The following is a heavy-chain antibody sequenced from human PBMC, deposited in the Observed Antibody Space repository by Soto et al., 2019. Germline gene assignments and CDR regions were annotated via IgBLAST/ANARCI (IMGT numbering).Heavy chain of an antibody. V-gene: IGHV5-51*01. CDR3: ARRGGASTQHVYMEV. Sequence: PGDSLKISCKGSGYSFTSYWIGWVRQMPGKGLEWMGIIYPGDSDTRYSPSFQGQVTISADKSISTAYLQWSSLKASDTAMYYCARRGGASTQHVYMEVWGKGTTVTVSS. CDR1: GYSFTSYW. J-gene: IGHJ6*03. D-gene: IGHD3-16*01. CDR2: IYPGDSDT.